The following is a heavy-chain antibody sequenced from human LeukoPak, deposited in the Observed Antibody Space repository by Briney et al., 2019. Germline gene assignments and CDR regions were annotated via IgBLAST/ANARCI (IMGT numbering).Heavy chain of an antibody. CDR3: AKDHVGYDRSGMDFDY. Sequence: GGSLRLSCAASGFTFSTYSMNWLRLAPGKGLEWVAFIRYDGSNKYYADSVKGRFTISRDNSKNTLYLQMNSLRAEDTAVYYCAKDHVGYDRSGMDFDYWGQGTLVTVSS. D-gene: IGHD5-12*01. CDR1: GFTFSTYS. J-gene: IGHJ4*02. V-gene: IGHV3-30*02. CDR2: IRYDGSNK.